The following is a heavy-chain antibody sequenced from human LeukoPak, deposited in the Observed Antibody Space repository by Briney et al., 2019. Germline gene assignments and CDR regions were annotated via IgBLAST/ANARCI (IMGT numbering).Heavy chain of an antibody. V-gene: IGHV1-18*01. J-gene: IGHJ4*02. Sequence: GASVKVSCKASGYTFTTYNFNWVRQAPGQGLEWMAWISAYNGNTNYAQKFQGRVTMTTDTSTSTAYMELRSLISDDTAVYYCARASSTIFGVVGDYWGQGILVTVSS. CDR1: GYTFTTYN. CDR3: ARASSTIFGVVGDY. D-gene: IGHD3-3*01. CDR2: ISAYNGNT.